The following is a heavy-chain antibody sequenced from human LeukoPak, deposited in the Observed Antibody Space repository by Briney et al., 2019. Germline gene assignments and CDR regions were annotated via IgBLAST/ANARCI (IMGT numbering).Heavy chain of an antibody. D-gene: IGHD2-21*02. Sequence: GASVKVSCKASGYTFTGYYMHWVRQAPGQGLEWMGWINPNSGGTNYAQKFQGRVTMTRDTSISTAYMELSRLRSDDTAVYYCARGRGGDPTRQAFDIWGQGTMVTVSS. V-gene: IGHV1-2*02. CDR1: GYTFTGYY. CDR2: INPNSGGT. CDR3: ARGRGGDPTRQAFDI. J-gene: IGHJ3*02.